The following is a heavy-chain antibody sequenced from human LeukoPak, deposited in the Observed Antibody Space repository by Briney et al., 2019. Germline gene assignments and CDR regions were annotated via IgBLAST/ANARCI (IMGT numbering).Heavy chain of an antibody. CDR1: GGSISSGGYY. Sequence: SQTLSLTCTVSGGSISSGGYYWSWIRQHPGKGLEWIGYIYYSGSTYYNPSLKSRVTISVDTSKNQFSLKLSSVTAADTAVYYCVRRESSGYYHYFDYWGQGTLVTVSS. V-gene: IGHV4-31*08. J-gene: IGHJ4*02. D-gene: IGHD3-22*01. CDR3: VRRESSGYYHYFDY. CDR2: IYYSGST.